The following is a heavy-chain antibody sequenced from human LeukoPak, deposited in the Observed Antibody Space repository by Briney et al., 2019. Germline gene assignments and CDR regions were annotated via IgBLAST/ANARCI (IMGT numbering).Heavy chain of an antibody. J-gene: IGHJ6*02. CDR3: ARDAEYYYGSGSYSSGIDV. CDR1: GGSISSGGYY. D-gene: IGHD3-10*01. V-gene: IGHV4-31*03. Sequence: SQTLSLTCIVSGGSISSGGYYWSWIRQHPGKGLEWIGYIYYSGSTYYNPSLKSRVSISADTSKNQFSLKLSSVTAADTAVYYCARDAEYYYGSGSYSSGIDVWGQGTTVTVSS. CDR2: IYYSGST.